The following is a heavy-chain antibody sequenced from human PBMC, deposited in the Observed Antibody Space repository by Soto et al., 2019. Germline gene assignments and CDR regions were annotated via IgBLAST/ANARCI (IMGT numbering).Heavy chain of an antibody. CDR2: IWYDGSNK. V-gene: IGHV3-33*01. CDR3: ATAGPSRESYRYYYYGLDV. Sequence: GGSLRLSCAASGFTFSSYGMHWVRQAPGKGLEWVAVIWYDGSNKYYADSVKRRFTISRDNSKNTLYLQMNSLRAEDTAVYYCATAGPSRESYRYYYYGLDVWRQGTTFTVSS. J-gene: IGHJ6*02. CDR1: GFTFSSYG. D-gene: IGHD5-18*01.